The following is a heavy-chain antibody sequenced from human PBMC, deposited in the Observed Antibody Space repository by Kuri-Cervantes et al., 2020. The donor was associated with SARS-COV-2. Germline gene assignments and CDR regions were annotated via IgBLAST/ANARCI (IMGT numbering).Heavy chain of an antibody. CDR2: IYYSGST. CDR3: ARHRYSTSSGIRELDH. V-gene: IGHV4-39*01. Sequence: GSLRLSCIVSGGSINSDIYNWGWIRQPPGKGLEWIGRIYYSGSTYYNPSLKSRVTISVDTSKNQFSLRLTSVTAADTAVYYCARHRYSTSSGIRELDHWGQGTLVTISS. J-gene: IGHJ4*02. CDR1: GGSINSDIYN. D-gene: IGHD6-6*01.